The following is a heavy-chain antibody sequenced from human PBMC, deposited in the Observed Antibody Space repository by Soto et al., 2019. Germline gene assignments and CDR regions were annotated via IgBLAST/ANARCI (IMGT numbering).Heavy chain of an antibody. D-gene: IGHD6-19*01. V-gene: IGHV4-59*08. CDR1: SDSISSYY. Sequence: QVQLQESGPGLVRPSETLSLTCTVYSDSISSYYWIWIRQSPGKGLEWIGYTDYSGNTNYNPSLKSRVTIAGDTSKIQFALRLSSVTAADTAVYYGARAVGDTIYYLDYWGQGTLGTVSS. CDR3: ARAVGDTIYYLDY. J-gene: IGHJ4*02. CDR2: TDYSGNT.